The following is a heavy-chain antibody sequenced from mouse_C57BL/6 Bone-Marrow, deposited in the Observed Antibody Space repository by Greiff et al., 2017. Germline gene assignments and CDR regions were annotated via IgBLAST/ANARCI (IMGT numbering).Heavy chain of an antibody. CDR1: GYTFTSYG. V-gene: IGHV1-81*01. Sequence: QVQLKESGAELARPGASVKLSCKASGYTFTSYGISWVKQRTGPGLAWIGEIYPRSGNTYYNEKFKGKATLTADKSSSTAYMELRSLTSEDSAVYFCARSAGSSFYFDYWGQGTTLTVSS. CDR3: ARSAGSSFYFDY. J-gene: IGHJ2*01. D-gene: IGHD1-1*01. CDR2: IYPRSGNT.